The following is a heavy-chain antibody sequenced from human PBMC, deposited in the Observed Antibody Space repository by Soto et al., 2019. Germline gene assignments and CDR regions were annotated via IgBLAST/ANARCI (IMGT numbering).Heavy chain of an antibody. V-gene: IGHV3-30*18. D-gene: IGHD2-15*01. CDR2: ISYDGSNK. CDR1: GFTFSNSW. CDR3: AKDPPYGSGRSCYSYYYYGMDV. J-gene: IGHJ6*02. Sequence: GGSLRLSCAASGFTFSNSWIHWVRQAPGKGLVWVAVISYDGSNKYYADSVKGRFTISRDNSKNTLYLQMNSLRAEDTAVYYCAKDPPYGSGRSCYSYYYYGMDVWGQATTVTVSS.